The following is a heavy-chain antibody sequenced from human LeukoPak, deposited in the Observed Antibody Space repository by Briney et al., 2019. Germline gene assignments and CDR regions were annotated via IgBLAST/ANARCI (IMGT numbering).Heavy chain of an antibody. J-gene: IGHJ4*02. CDR1: GFTFSSYW. CDR2: ISSDGSST. Sequence: PGGSLRLSCAASGFTFSSYWMHWVRQAPGKGLVWVSRISSDGSSTSYADSVKGRFTISRDNAQNTLDLQMNSLRAEDTAVYYCVRRNYWGQGTLVTFSS. CDR3: VRRNY. V-gene: IGHV3-74*01.